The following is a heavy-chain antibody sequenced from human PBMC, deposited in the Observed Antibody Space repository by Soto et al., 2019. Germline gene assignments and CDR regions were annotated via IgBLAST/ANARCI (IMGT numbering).Heavy chain of an antibody. CDR3: AGDYYDTTGGFDP. J-gene: IGHJ5*02. V-gene: IGHV3-7*01. D-gene: IGHD3-22*01. CDR2: IKQDASET. Sequence: EVQLVESGGGLVQPGGPLRLSCAASAFTFSSSWMSWVRQAPGKGLEWVANIKQDASETYYVDSVKGRFTISRDNAKNSLYLQMNSLRAEDTAVYYCAGDYYDTTGGFDPWGQGTLVTVSS. CDR1: AFTFSSSW.